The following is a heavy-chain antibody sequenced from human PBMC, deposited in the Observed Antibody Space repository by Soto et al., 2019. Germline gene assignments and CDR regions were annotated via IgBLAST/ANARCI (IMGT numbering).Heavy chain of an antibody. Sequence: EVQLVETGGGLIQPGGSLRLSCAASGFTVSSNYMSWVRQAPGKGLEWVSVIYSGGSTYYADSVKGRFTISRDNSKNTLYLQMNSLRAEDTAVYYCARVRYQLLSGWFDPWGQGTLVTVSS. J-gene: IGHJ5*02. CDR3: ARVRYQLLSGWFDP. CDR2: IYSGGST. CDR1: GFTVSSNY. D-gene: IGHD2-2*01. V-gene: IGHV3-53*02.